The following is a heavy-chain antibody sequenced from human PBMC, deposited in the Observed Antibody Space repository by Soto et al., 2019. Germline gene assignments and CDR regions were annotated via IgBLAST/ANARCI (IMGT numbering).Heavy chain of an antibody. J-gene: IGHJ4*02. V-gene: IGHV4-39*02. D-gene: IGHD1-1*01. CDR3: ARDRMTTYGSGKLYYFDY. Sequence: PSETLSLTCTVSGGSITNSSSYWGWIRRPPGKGLEWMGSIYYSGIRYNNPSLKSRVTMSVDTSKNQFSLRLTSVTAADTAVYYCARDRMTTYGSGKLYYFDYWGQGTPVTVSS. CDR2: IYYSGIR. CDR1: GGSITNSSSY.